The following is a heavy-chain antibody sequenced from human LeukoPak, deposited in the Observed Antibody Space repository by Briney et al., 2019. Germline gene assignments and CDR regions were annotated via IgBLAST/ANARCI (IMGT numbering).Heavy chain of an antibody. D-gene: IGHD6-6*01. J-gene: IGHJ5*02. Sequence: GESLKISCKGSGYSFTSYWIGWVRQMPGKGLEWMGIIYPGDSDTRYSPSFQGQVTISADKSISTAYLQWSSLKASDTAMYYCARLPSSLSWVGWFDPWGQGTLVTVSS. V-gene: IGHV5-51*01. CDR2: IYPGDSDT. CDR1: GYSFTSYW. CDR3: ARLPSSLSWVGWFDP.